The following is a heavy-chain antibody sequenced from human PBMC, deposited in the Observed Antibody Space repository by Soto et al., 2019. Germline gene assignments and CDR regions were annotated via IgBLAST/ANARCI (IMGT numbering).Heavy chain of an antibody. CDR1: GYTFTSYG. V-gene: IGHV1-46*01. CDR3: ARELHKGAHWFDP. J-gene: IGHJ5*02. Sequence: ASVKVSCKASGYTFTSYGISWVRQAPGQGLEWMGIISASGGSTSYAQKFQGRVTMTRDTSTSTVYMELSSLRSEDTAVYYCARELHKGAHWFDPWGQGTLVTVSS. CDR2: ISASGGST.